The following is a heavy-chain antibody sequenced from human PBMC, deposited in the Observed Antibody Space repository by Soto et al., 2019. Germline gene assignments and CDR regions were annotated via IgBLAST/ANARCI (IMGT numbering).Heavy chain of an antibody. CDR3: ARRWGAAFDY. CDR1: GGSISSYY. D-gene: IGHD1-26*01. V-gene: IGHV4-59*01. CDR2: IYYSGST. J-gene: IGHJ4*02. Sequence: SETLSLTCTVSGGSISSYYWSWIRQPPGKGLEWIGYIYYSGSTNYNPSLKSRVTISVDTSKNQFSLKLTSVTAADTAVYYCARRWGAAFDYWGQGTLVTVSS.